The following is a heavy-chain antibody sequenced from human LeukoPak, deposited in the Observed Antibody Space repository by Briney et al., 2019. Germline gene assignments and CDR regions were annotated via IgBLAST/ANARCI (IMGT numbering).Heavy chain of an antibody. CDR2: IYYSGST. V-gene: IGHV4-39*07. CDR1: GGSISSSSYY. D-gene: IGHD3-9*01. J-gene: IGHJ5*02. Sequence: SETLSLTCTVSGGSISSSSYYWGWIRQPPGKGLEWIGSIYYSGSTYYNPSLKSRVTISVETSKNQFSLKVRSMTAADTAMYYCARVPGVYYDRLTGYGSGWFDPWGQGTLVTVSS. CDR3: ARVPGVYYDRLTGYGSGWFDP.